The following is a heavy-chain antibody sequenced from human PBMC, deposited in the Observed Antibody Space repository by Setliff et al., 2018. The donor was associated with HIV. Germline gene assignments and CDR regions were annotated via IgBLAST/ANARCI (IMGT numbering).Heavy chain of an antibody. Sequence: GGSLRLSCEASGFIFSSHDFHWVRQAAGQGLEWVSVISGNGDDTYYADSVKGRFTISRDNSKNTLYLQMSSLRAEDTAVYYCARGSYGSFDYWGLGTLVTVSS. CDR1: GFIFSSHD. V-gene: IGHV3-64D*09. CDR2: ISGNGDDT. J-gene: IGHJ4*02. CDR3: ARGSYGSFDY. D-gene: IGHD3-10*01.